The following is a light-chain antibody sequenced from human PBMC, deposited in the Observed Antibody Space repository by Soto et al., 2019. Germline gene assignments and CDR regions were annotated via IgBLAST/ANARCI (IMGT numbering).Light chain of an antibody. CDR2: DVT. CDR1: SSDVGGYKY. J-gene: IGLJ1*01. V-gene: IGLV2-14*01. Sequence: QSALTQPASVSESPGQSINISCTGSSSDVGGYKYVSWYQQHPGKAPKLLIYDVTNRPSGVSNRFSGSKSGYTASLTISGLQSEDEADYYCSSYSSFKTLVFGTGTKVTVL. CDR3: SSYSSFKTLV.